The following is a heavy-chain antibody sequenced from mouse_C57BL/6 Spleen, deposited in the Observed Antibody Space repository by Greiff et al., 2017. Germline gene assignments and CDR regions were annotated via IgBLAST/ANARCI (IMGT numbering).Heavy chain of an antibody. CDR3: AGLRRGAYAMDY. Sequence: QVHVKQSGAELVKPGASVKISCKASGYAFSSYWMNWVKQRPGKGLEWIGQIYPGDGDTNYNGKFKGKATLTADKSSSTAYMQLSSLTSEDSAVYFCAGLRRGAYAMDYWGQGTSVTVAS. D-gene: IGHD2-2*01. V-gene: IGHV1-80*01. CDR1: GYAFSSYW. CDR2: IYPGDGDT. J-gene: IGHJ4*01.